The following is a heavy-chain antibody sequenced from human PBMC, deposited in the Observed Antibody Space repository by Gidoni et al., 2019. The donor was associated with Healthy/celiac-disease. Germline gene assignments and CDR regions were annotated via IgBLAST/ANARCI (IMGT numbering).Heavy chain of an antibody. CDR1: GFTFSNAW. CDR2: IKRKTDGGTT. J-gene: IGHJ4*02. D-gene: IGHD6-13*01. CDR3: TTEGLTKQGDY. Sequence: EVQLVESGGGLVKPGGSLRLSCAASGFTFSNAWMNWVRQAPGKGLEWVGRIKRKTDGGTTDYAAPVKGRFTISRDDSKNTLYLQMNSLKTEDTAVYYCTTEGLTKQGDYWGQGTLVTVSS. V-gene: IGHV3-15*07.